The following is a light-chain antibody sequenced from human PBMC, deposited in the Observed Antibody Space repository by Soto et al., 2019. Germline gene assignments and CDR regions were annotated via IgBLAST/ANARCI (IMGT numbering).Light chain of an antibody. V-gene: IGKV3-15*01. CDR1: QSVSSN. J-gene: IGKJ3*01. CDR2: GAS. CDR3: QQYNNWPLFT. Sequence: EIVMTQSPATLSVSPGERATLSCRASQSVSSNLAWYQQKPGQAPRLLIYGASTRATDIPGRFSGSGSGTEFTLTISSPQSEDFAVYYCQQYNNWPLFTFGPGTKVDIK.